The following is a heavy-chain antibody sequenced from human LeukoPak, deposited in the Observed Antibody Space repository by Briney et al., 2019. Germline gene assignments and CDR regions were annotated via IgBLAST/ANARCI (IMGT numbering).Heavy chain of an antibody. J-gene: IGHJ4*02. CDR2: IKEDGSQK. CDR3: ARDAMRGGDYDY. D-gene: IGHD3-16*01. V-gene: IGHV3-7*01. Sequence: PGGSLRLSCAASGFTFSSFWMTWVRQAPGKGLEWVANIKEDGSQKHYVDSVKGRFTISRDNAKNSLYLKMNSLRAGDTSVYYCARDAMRGGDYDYWGQGTLVTVSS. CDR1: GFTFSSFW.